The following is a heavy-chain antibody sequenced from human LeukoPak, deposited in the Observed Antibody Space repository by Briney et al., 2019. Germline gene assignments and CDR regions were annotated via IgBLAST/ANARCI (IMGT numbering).Heavy chain of an antibody. CDR2: IYYSGST. J-gene: IGHJ4*02. CDR3: ASNYYGSGSLDY. Sequence: SETLSLTCTGSGGSISSYYWSWIRQPPGKGLEWIGYIYYSGSTNYNPSLKSRVTISVDTSKNQFSLKLSSVTAADTAVYYCASNYYGSGSLDYWGQGNLVTVSS. D-gene: IGHD3-10*01. V-gene: IGHV4-59*08. CDR1: GGSISSYY.